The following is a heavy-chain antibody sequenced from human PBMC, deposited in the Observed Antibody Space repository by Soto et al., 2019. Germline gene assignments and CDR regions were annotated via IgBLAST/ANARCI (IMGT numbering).Heavy chain of an antibody. V-gene: IGHV3-33*01. CDR3: ATTTVTTPVYFDY. D-gene: IGHD4-17*01. J-gene: IGHJ4*02. Sequence: QVQLVESGGGVVQPGRSLRLSCAASGFTFSSYGMHWVRQAPGKGLEWVAVIWYDGSNKYYADYVKGRFTISRDNSKNTLYLQMNSLRAEDTAVYYCATTTVTTPVYFDYWGQGTLVTVSS. CDR2: IWYDGSNK. CDR1: GFTFSSYG.